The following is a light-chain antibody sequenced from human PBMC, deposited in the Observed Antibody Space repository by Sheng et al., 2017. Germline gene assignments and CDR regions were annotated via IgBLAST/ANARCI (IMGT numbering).Light chain of an antibody. Sequence: IVVTQSPATLSVLPGERVTLSCRASQSVADKFAWYQRKRGQAPRLLIYAASTRATDIPPRFSGSGSGTEFTLTISSLQSEDFAVYYCQQYVTWPLTFGGGTKLEI. J-gene: IGKJ4*01. CDR1: QSVADK. CDR2: AAS. V-gene: IGKV3-15*01. CDR3: QQYVTWPLT.